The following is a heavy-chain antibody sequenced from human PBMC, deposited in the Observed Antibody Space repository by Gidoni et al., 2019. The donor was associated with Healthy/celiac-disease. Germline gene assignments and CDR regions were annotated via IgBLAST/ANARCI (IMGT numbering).Heavy chain of an antibody. CDR3: ARYEWELLPVKYYYYGMDV. D-gene: IGHD1-26*01. V-gene: IGHV4-39*07. CDR1: GGSISSSSYY. Sequence: QLQLQESGPGLVKPSETLSLTCTVSGGSISSSSYYWGWIRQPPGKGLEWIGSIYYSGSTYYNPSLKSRVTISVDTSKNQFSLKLSSVTAADTAVYYCARYEWELLPVKYYYYGMDVWGQGTTVTVSS. J-gene: IGHJ6*02. CDR2: IYYSGST.